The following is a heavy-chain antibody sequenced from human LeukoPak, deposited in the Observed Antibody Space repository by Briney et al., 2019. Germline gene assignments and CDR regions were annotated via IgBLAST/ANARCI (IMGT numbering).Heavy chain of an antibody. CDR3: SRGDSGNYVGFFFDF. CDR1: RFTFSSYW. CDR2: IKQDGSEK. D-gene: IGHD1-26*01. V-gene: IGHV3-7*01. Sequence: GGTLRLSCAASRFTFSSYWMSWVRQAPGKGLEWVANIKQDGSEKYYVDPVKGRFTISRDNAKNSLFLQMNSLRAEDTAVYYCSRGDSGNYVGFFFDFWGQGTLVTVSS. J-gene: IGHJ4*02.